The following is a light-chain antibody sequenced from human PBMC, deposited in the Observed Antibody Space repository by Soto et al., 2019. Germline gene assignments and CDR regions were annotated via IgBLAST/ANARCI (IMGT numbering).Light chain of an antibody. CDR1: HGISSY. V-gene: IGKV1-9*01. Sequence: IQLTQSPSSLSASVGDRVTITCRASHGISSYLAWYQQTPGKAPKLLIYAASTLQSGVPSRFSGSGSGTDFTLTISSLQPEDFATYYGQQLNSYPRTFGQGTKLEIK. CDR3: QQLNSYPRT. J-gene: IGKJ2*01. CDR2: AAS.